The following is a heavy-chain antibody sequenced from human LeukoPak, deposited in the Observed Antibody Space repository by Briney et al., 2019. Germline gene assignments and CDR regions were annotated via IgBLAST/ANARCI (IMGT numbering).Heavy chain of an antibody. V-gene: IGHV3-53*01. CDR1: GFSVTRNY. CDR3: ARYDNGKDYFDY. D-gene: IGHD1-1*01. Sequence: PGGSLRLSCAASGFSVTRNYVSWVRQAPGKGLEWVSLMYSGGGTSYADSVKGRFTISRDTSKNTLYLQMSSLRAEDTALYYCARYDNGKDYFDYWGRGTLVTVSS. CDR2: MYSGGGT. J-gene: IGHJ4*02.